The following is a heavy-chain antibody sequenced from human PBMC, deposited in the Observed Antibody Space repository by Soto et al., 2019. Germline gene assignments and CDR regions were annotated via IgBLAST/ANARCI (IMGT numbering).Heavy chain of an antibody. D-gene: IGHD5-18*01. J-gene: IGHJ4*02. V-gene: IGHV3-73*02. CDR2: IRGKRGNDGT. CDR3: TRRRDWTAVDPLDY. CDR1: GFAFSDSA. Sequence: EVQLVESGGGLVQPGGSLKLSCAASGFAFSDSAMHWVRQASGKGLEWIGRIRGKRGNDGTAYAASVKGRFTISRDDSKTTTYLRMSSLKIEDTAVYYCTRRRDWTAVDPLDYGGQGTLVTVSS.